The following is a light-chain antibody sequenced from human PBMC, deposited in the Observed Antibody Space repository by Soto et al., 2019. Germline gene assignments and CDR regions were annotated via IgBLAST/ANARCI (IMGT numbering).Light chain of an antibody. CDR3: QQRSDWPLT. CDR2: DAS. Sequence: EIVLTQSPATLSLSPGERATLSCRASQSVNNFLAWYQQKPGQAPRLLIYDASNRVAGIPARFSGSGSGTDFTLTIRSLDPEDCAVYYRQQRSDWPLTFGGGTKVEIK. CDR1: QSVNNF. V-gene: IGKV3-11*01. J-gene: IGKJ4*01.